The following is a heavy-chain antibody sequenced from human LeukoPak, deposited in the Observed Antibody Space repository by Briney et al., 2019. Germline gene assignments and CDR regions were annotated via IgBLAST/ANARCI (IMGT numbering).Heavy chain of an antibody. J-gene: IGHJ3*02. CDR2: IRYDGSNK. D-gene: IGHD1-26*01. CDR1: GFSFSSYG. Sequence: GGSLRLSCAASGFSFSSYGMHWVRQAPGKGLEWVAFIRYDGSNKYYADSVKGRFTMSRDNSKNTVYLQMNSLRAEDTGVYYCAKIPQGDPEWELLDAFDISGQGAMFTVSS. V-gene: IGHV3-30*02. CDR3: AKIPQGDPEWELLDAFDI.